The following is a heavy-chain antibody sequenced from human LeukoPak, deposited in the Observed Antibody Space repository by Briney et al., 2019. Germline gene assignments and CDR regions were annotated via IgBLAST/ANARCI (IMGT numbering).Heavy chain of an antibody. CDR1: VGSFSGYY. CDR3: ARGGLRYDSWSQRSYYYGMDV. J-gene: IGHJ6*02. V-gene: IGHV4-34*01. CDR2: INHSGCT. D-gene: IGHD3-3*01. Sequence: SETLSLACAFYVGSFSGYYWRWIRQPPGKGLEGIGEINHSGCTHYNPSLKSRVTISVDTSKNQFSLKLSSVTAADTAVYYCARGGLRYDSWSQRSYYYGMDVWGQGTTVTVSS.